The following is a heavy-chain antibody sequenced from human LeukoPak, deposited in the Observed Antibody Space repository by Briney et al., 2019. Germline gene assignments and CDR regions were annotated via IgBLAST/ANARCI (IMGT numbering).Heavy chain of an antibody. Sequence: GESLKISCKVSGYSFTSYWIGWVRPMPGKGLEWMGIIYPDDSDTKYSPSFHGHVTISADKSINTAYLQWSSLKASDTAMYYCARRRLCGSDCFAFDIWGQGTMVTVSS. J-gene: IGHJ3*02. CDR1: GYSFTSYW. V-gene: IGHV5-51*01. CDR2: IYPDDSDT. CDR3: ARRRLCGSDCFAFDI. D-gene: IGHD2-21*02.